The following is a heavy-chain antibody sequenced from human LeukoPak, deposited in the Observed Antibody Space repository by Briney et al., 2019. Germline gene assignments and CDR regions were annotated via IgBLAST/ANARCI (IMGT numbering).Heavy chain of an antibody. J-gene: IGHJ5*02. D-gene: IGHD3-10*01. V-gene: IGHV1-2*02. CDR2: INPNSGVT. CDR3: ATGPNIYGSGRSYYDP. Sequence: GASVKVSCKASGYTFTGYYMHWVRLAPGQGLEWMGWINPNSGVTNYAQKFQGRVTVTRDTSIRTVYMELTRLASDDTAVYYCATGPNIYGSGRSYYDPWGQGTLVTVSS. CDR1: GYTFTGYY.